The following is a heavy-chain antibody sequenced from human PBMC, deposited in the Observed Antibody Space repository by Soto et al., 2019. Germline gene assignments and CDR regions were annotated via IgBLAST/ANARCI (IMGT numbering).Heavy chain of an antibody. J-gene: IGHJ4*02. Sequence: EVQLVESGGGLVQPGRSLRLSCEASGFTFDDYAMHWVRQAPGKGLEWVSGISWNSGSIGYANSVEGRFTISRDNAKNALYSQMNSLRAEDTGLYYCGKDISIEVETRGAIDYWGQGTLVTVSS. CDR2: ISWNSGSI. CDR3: GKDISIEVETRGAIDY. CDR1: GFTFDDYA. V-gene: IGHV3-9*01. D-gene: IGHD3-10*01.